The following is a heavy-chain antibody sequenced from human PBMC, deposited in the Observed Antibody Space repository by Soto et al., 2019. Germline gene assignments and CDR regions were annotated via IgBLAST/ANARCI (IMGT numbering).Heavy chain of an antibody. D-gene: IGHD2-2*02. Sequence: PSETLSLTCAVSGGSISSSNWWSLFRQPPGKVLEWIGEIYHSGSTNYNPSLKSRVTISVDKSKNQFSLKLSSVTAADTAVYYCARDTFSGDCSSTSCYTHNWFDPWGQGTLVTVSS. V-gene: IGHV4-4*02. J-gene: IGHJ5*02. CDR1: GGSISSSNW. CDR2: IYHSGST. CDR3: ARDTFSGDCSSTSCYTHNWFDP.